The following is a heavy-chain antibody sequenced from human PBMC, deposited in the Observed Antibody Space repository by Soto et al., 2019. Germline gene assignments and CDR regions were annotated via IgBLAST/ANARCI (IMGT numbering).Heavy chain of an antibody. Sequence: SETLSLTCTVSGGSISSYYWSWIRQPAGKGLEWIGRIYTSGSTNYNPSLKSRVTMSVDTSKNQFSLKLSSVTAADTAVYYCAREINDYYDSSGPNWFDPWDQGTLVTVSS. J-gene: IGHJ5*02. CDR2: IYTSGST. CDR1: GGSISSYY. CDR3: AREINDYYDSSGPNWFDP. D-gene: IGHD3-22*01. V-gene: IGHV4-4*07.